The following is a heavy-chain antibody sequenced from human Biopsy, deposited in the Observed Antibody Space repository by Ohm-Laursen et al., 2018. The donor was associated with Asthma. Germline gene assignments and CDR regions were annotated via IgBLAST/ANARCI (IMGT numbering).Heavy chain of an antibody. CDR2: ISSSSSTI. J-gene: IGHJ4*02. CDR3: ARFKRGYSYGYAGVFDY. D-gene: IGHD5-18*01. Sequence: SLRLSCAASGFTFGDYCMNWVRQAPGEGLEWVSYISSSSSTIYYADSVKGRFTISRDNAKNSLHLQMNSLRDEDTAVYYCARFKRGYSYGYAGVFDYWGQGTLVTVSS. V-gene: IGHV3-48*02. CDR1: GFTFGDYC.